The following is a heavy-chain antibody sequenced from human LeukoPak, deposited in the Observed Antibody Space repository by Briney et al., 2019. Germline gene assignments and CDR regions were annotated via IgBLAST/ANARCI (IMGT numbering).Heavy chain of an antibody. J-gene: IGHJ3*02. Sequence: SVKVSCKASGGTFSSYTISWVRQAPGQGLEWMGRIIPILGIANYAQNFQGRVTITADKSTSTAYMELSSLRSEDTAVYYCARGGTVVPAAPDAFDIWGQGTMVTVSS. D-gene: IGHD2-2*01. CDR2: IIPILGIA. CDR1: GGTFSSYT. CDR3: ARGGTVVPAAPDAFDI. V-gene: IGHV1-69*02.